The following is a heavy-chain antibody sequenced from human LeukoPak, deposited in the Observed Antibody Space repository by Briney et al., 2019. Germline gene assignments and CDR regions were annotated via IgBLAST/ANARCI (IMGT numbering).Heavy chain of an antibody. D-gene: IGHD2-15*01. J-gene: IGHJ6*02. V-gene: IGHV4-34*01. CDR2: INHSGST. Sequence: SETLSLTRAVYGGSFSGYYWSWIRQPPGKGLEWIGEINHSGSTNYNPSLKSRVTISVDTSKNQFSLKLSSVTAADTAVYYCARGWGSRYCSGGSCYSYYYYGMDVWGQGTTVTVSS. CDR1: GGSFSGYY. CDR3: ARGWGSRYCSGGSCYSYYYYGMDV.